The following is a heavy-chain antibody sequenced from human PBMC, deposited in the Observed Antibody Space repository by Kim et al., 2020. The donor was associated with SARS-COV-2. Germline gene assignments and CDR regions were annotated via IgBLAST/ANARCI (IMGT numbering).Heavy chain of an antibody. CDR1: GFTFSIYS. CDR3: ARVGPSRYTVDY. J-gene: IGHJ4*02. Sequence: GGSLRLSCAASGFTFSIYSIDWVRRAPGKGLEWIIYISSTSRNIYYADSVKGRFSVSRDNAENSVYLQMDSLTDEDTSIYYCARVGPSRYTVDYWGQGTPVTVPS. V-gene: IGHV3-48*02. D-gene: IGHD5-18*01. CDR2: ISSTSRNI.